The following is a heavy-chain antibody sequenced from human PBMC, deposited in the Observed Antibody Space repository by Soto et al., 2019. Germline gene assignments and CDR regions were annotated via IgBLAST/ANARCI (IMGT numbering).Heavy chain of an antibody. Sequence: SETLSLTCTVSGGSISSYYWSWIRQPAGKGLEWIGRIYTSGSTNYNPSLKSRVTMSVDTSKNQFSLKLSSVTAADTAVYYCARGRSIAAAGPKRPYGMDVWGQGTTVTVSS. CDR2: IYTSGST. J-gene: IGHJ6*02. D-gene: IGHD6-13*01. CDR1: GGSISSYY. V-gene: IGHV4-4*07. CDR3: ARGRSIAAAGPKRPYGMDV.